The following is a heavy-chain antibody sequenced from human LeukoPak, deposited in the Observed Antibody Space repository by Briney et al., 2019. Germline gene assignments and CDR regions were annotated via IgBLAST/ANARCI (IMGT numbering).Heavy chain of an antibody. Sequence: SETLSLTCTVSGGSISSYYWSWIRQPPGKGLEWIGEINHSGSTNYNPSLKSRVTISVDTSKNQFSLKLSSVTAADTAVYYCARASAVTTTDYWGQGTLVTVSS. V-gene: IGHV4-34*01. CDR3: ARASAVTTTDY. CDR2: INHSGST. D-gene: IGHD4-11*01. J-gene: IGHJ4*02. CDR1: GGSISSYY.